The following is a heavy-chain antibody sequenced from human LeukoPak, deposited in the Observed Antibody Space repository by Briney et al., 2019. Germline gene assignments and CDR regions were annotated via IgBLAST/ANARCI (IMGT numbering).Heavy chain of an antibody. V-gene: IGHV1-46*01. CDR3: AVPLATAYLDY. J-gene: IGHJ4*02. Sequence: GASVKVSCKASGYTFTSYYMHWVRQAPEQGLEWMGIINPSGGSTSYAQKFQGRVTMTRDTSTSTVYLELSSLRSEATAVFYCAVPLATAYLDYWGQGTLVTVSS. CDR2: INPSGGST. CDR1: GYTFTSYY. D-gene: IGHD6-13*01.